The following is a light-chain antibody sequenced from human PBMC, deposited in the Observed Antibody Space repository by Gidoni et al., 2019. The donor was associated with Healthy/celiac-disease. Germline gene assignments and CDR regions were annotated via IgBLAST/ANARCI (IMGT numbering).Light chain of an antibody. V-gene: IGKV1-13*02. CDR3: QQFNSYPPTT. CDR1: QGISSA. CDR2: DAS. Sequence: IQLTQSPSSLSASVGDRVTITCRASQGISSALAWYQQKTGKAPKLLIYDASSLESGVPSRFSGSESGTDFTLTISSLQPEDFATYYCQQFNSYPPTTFGQGTRLEIK. J-gene: IGKJ5*01.